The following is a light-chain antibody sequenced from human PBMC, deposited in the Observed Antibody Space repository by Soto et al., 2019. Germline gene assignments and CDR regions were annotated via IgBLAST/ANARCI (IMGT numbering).Light chain of an antibody. Sequence: DVVMTQSPLSLPVTLGQPASISCRSNQRLVHSDGIAYFSWFQQRPGRSPRRLIYKVSNRDSGVPARFSGSGSGTDFALKIRRVEAEDVVVYYCIQGTHWKITFGHGTRLEI. V-gene: IGKV2-30*02. CDR2: KVS. CDR1: QRLVHSDGIAY. J-gene: IGKJ5*01. CDR3: IQGTHWKIT.